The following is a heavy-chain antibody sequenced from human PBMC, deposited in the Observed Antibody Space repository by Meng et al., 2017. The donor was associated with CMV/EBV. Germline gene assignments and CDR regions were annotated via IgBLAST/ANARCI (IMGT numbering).Heavy chain of an antibody. V-gene: IGHV2-5*02. D-gene: IGHD3-3*01. CDR1: GFSLSTSGVG. Sequence: HITLKEFRTQLVTTEPSLALTCTFSGFSLSTSGVGVAWSGQPSGKALEWLALRLWDDDKRYSPALKSRPTITKDPSKYQVALTMTNMDPVTTATDYCAHRPLFGDFWSGYHNRFDPWGQGTLVTVSS. J-gene: IGHJ5*02. CDR3: AHRPLFGDFWSGYHNRFDP. CDR2: RLWDDDK.